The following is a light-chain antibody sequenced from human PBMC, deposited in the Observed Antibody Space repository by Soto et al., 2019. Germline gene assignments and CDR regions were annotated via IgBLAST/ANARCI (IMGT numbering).Light chain of an antibody. CDR3: QQSNTDSRI. CDR2: DAS. J-gene: IGKJ1*01. Sequence: DIVMTQSPATLSVSPGERATLSCRASQSIRTDLAWYQQKSGQGPRLLIYDASTRATGIPARFSGSGSGTEFTLTISSLQSEDFAVYYCQQSNTDSRIFGQGTRVEVK. CDR1: QSIRTD. V-gene: IGKV3D-15*01.